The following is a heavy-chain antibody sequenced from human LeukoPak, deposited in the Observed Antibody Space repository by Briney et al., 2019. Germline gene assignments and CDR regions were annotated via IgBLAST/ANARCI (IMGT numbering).Heavy chain of an antibody. Sequence: GGSLRLSCAASGFSLSYYEMNWVRQAPGKGLEWVSYISSSCNTIYYADSVKGRFTISRDYAKNSLYLQMNSVRAEDTAVYYCARDVKRSGSGSYRYWGQGTLVTVSS. CDR3: ARDVKRSGSGSYRY. D-gene: IGHD3-10*01. CDR1: GFSLSYYE. CDR2: ISSSCNTI. J-gene: IGHJ4*02. V-gene: IGHV3-48*03.